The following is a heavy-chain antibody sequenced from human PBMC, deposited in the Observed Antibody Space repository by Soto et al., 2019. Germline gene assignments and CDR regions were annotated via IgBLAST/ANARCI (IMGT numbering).Heavy chain of an antibody. Sequence: SVKVSFKASGGTFSSYAISWVRQAPGQGLEWMGGIIPIFRTANYAQRFQGRVTITADEPTSTNYMELSSLRSEDTAVYYCASDYDILTGPDNYYCGLDVWGQGTTVTVSS. CDR1: GGTFSSYA. CDR2: IIPIFRTA. V-gene: IGHV1-69*13. D-gene: IGHD3-9*01. J-gene: IGHJ6*02. CDR3: ASDYDILTGPDNYYCGLDV.